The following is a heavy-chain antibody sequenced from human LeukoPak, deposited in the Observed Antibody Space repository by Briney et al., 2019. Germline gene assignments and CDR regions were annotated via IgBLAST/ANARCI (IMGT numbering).Heavy chain of an antibody. D-gene: IGHD4-17*01. V-gene: IGHV5-51*01. CDR1: GYSFTSYW. J-gene: IGHJ4*02. CDR3: ARPPGYGDYYFDY. CDR2: IYPGDSDT. Sequence: GESLKISCKGSGYSFTSYWLGWVRQMPGKGLGLMGIIYPGDSDTRYSPSFQGQVTISADKSISTVYLQWSSLKASDTAMYYCARPPGYGDYYFDYWGQGTLVTVSS.